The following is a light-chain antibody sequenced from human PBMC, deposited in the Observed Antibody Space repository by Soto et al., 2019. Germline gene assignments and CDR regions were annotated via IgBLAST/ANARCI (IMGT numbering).Light chain of an antibody. CDR2: GAS. V-gene: IGKV3-20*01. Sequence: EIVLTQSPGTLSLSPGERATLSCRASQSVSSSYLAWYQQKPGQTPRLLIYGASTRATGIPDRFSGSGSGTDFTFIINRLEPEDYALYYCHQYGSSPGTFGPGTKVVIK. J-gene: IGKJ3*01. CDR3: HQYGSSPGT. CDR1: QSVSSSY.